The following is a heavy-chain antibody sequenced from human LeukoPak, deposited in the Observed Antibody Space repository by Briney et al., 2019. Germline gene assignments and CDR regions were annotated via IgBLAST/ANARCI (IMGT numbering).Heavy chain of an antibody. CDR2: MNPNGGNT. CDR1: GYTFTSYD. Sequence: ASAKVSCKASGYTFTSYDINWVRQAPGQGLEWMGWMNPNGGNTGSAQKFQGRVTITRNTSISTAYMELSSLRSDDTAVYYCARGLKWGDYYYMDVWGKGTTVIVSS. V-gene: IGHV1-8*03. J-gene: IGHJ6*03. D-gene: IGHD7-27*01. CDR3: ARGLKWGDYYYMDV.